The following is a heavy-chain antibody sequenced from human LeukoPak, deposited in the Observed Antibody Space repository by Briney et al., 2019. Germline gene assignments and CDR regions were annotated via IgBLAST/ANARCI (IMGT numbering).Heavy chain of an antibody. CDR3: ARGPYAYTSSATLDSYNWFDP. CDR1: GYSFPNYW. CDR2: IYPGDSHT. V-gene: IGHV5-51*01. D-gene: IGHD2-2*02. Sequence: GESLKISCKGSGYSFPNYWIGWVRQMPGKGLEWMWIIYPGDSHTRYSPSFQDQVTISVDKSISTAYLQWSSLKASDTAMYYCARGPYAYTSSATLDSYNWFDPWGQGSLVTVSS. J-gene: IGHJ5*02.